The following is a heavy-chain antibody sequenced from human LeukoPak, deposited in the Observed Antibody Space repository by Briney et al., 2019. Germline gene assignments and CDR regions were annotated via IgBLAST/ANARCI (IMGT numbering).Heavy chain of an antibody. J-gene: IGHJ5*01. CDR1: GFTFSSYA. CDR3: AKVAVHSSGWYGFDS. CDR2: ISVSGGNT. V-gene: IGHV3-23*01. D-gene: IGHD6-19*01. Sequence: PGGSLRLSCVASGFTFSSYAMTWVRQAPGKGLEWVSVISVSGGNTYYADSVKGRFTISRDNSKNTLYLQMDSLRVEDTAVYYCAKVAVHSSGWYGFDSWGQGTLVTVSS.